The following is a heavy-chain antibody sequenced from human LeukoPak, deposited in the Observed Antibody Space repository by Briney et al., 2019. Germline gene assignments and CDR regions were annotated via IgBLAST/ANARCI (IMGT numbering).Heavy chain of an antibody. V-gene: IGHV1-2*02. J-gene: IGHJ4*02. CDR1: GYTFTSYG. CDR2: INPNSGGT. D-gene: IGHD3-10*01. Sequence: ASVKVSCKASGYTFTSYGISWVRQAPGQGLEWMGWINPNSGGTNYAQKFQGRVTMTRDTSISTAYMELSRLRSDDTAVYYCARDMFYYGSGRSPDRFPARVPNDYWGQGTLVTVSS. CDR3: ARDMFYYGSGRSPDRFPARVPNDY.